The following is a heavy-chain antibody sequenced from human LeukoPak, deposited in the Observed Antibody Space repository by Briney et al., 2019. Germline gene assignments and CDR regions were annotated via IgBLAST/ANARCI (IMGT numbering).Heavy chain of an antibody. CDR3: ARGGPLRWLTLILKEDY. Sequence: PSETLSLTCAVYGGSFSGYYWSWIRQPPGKGLEWIGEINHSGSTNYNPSLKSRVTISVDTSKNQFSLKLSSVTAADTAVYYCARGGPLRWLTLILKEDYWGQGTLVTVSS. CDR1: GGSFSGYY. CDR2: INHSGST. J-gene: IGHJ4*02. D-gene: IGHD4-17*01. V-gene: IGHV4-34*01.